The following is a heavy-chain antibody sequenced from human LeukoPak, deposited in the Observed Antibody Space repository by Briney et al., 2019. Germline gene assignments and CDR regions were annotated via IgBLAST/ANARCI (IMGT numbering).Heavy chain of an antibody. D-gene: IGHD2-2*01. V-gene: IGHV3-21*01. Sequence: GGSLRLSCEASGFTFSTYWITWVRQAPGKGLEWVSSIGTSSSTHIYYADSVKGRFTISRDNAKNSLSLQMNSLRGEDTAVYYCAREGPVDCSSTSCYADYWGQGTLVTVSS. CDR1: GFTFSTYW. CDR2: IGTSSSTHI. J-gene: IGHJ4*02. CDR3: AREGPVDCSSTSCYADY.